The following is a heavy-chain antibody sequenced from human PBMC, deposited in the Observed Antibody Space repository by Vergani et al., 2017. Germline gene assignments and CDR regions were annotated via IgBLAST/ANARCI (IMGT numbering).Heavy chain of an antibody. CDR3: ARDALLLWFGELSV. D-gene: IGHD3-10*01. Sequence: VQLLESGGGLVQPGGSLRLSCAASGFTFSSYAMSWVRQAPGKGLEWVAVIWYDGSNKYYADSVKGRFTISRDNSKNTLYLQMNSLRAEDTAVYYCARDALLLWFGELSVWGQGTLVTVSS. V-gene: IGHV3-33*08. CDR1: GFTFSSYA. CDR2: IWYDGSNK. J-gene: IGHJ4*02.